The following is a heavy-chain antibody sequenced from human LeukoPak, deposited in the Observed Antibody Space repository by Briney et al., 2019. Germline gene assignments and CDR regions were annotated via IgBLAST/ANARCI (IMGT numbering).Heavy chain of an antibody. Sequence: ASVKVSCKASGFTFTSHDYNWVRQATGQGLEWMGWMNPNSGSTGYAQKFQGRVTMTRDTSTSTVYMELSSLRSEDTAVYYCARVGPPYDSSGYPDYWGQGTLVTVSS. CDR3: ARVGPPYDSSGYPDY. CDR2: MNPNSGST. D-gene: IGHD3-22*01. J-gene: IGHJ4*02. CDR1: GFTFTSHD. V-gene: IGHV1-8*01.